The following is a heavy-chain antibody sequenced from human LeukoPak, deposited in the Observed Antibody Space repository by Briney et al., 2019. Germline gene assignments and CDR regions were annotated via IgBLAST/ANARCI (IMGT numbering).Heavy chain of an antibody. CDR2: IGPNSGGT. D-gene: IGHD6-6*01. CDR1: GYTFSDYY. V-gene: IGHV1-2*02. Sequence: ASVKVSCKASGYTFSDYYMHWVRQAPGQGLGWMGWIGPNSGGTNYAQKFQGRVTMTRDTSISTAYMELSRLISDDTAVYYCARSNIAVRRGDNWFDPWGQGTLVTVSS. CDR3: ARSNIAVRRGDNWFDP. J-gene: IGHJ5*02.